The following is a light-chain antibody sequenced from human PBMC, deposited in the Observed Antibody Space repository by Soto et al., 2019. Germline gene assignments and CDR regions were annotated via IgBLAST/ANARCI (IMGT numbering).Light chain of an antibody. Sequence: EIVLTQSPATLSLSPGERATLSCRASQSVSRFLAWYQQNPGQAPRLLIYDASNRATGIPARFRGSGSGTDFTLTISSLEPEDFAVYYCQQRSNWLTFGGGTKVEIK. V-gene: IGKV3-11*01. CDR1: QSVSRF. J-gene: IGKJ4*01. CDR2: DAS. CDR3: QQRSNWLT.